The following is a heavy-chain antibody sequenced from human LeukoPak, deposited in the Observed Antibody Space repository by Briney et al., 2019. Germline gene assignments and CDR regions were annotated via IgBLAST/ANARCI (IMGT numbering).Heavy chain of an antibody. D-gene: IGHD5-24*01. Sequence: GGSLRLSCAASGFTFSSYWMHWVRQAPGKGLVWVSRIDSDGSRISHGDSVKGRFTISRDNAKSTLYLQMNSLRAEDTAVYYCAGGRDRSSLYFDSWGQGTLVTVSS. V-gene: IGHV3-74*01. CDR1: GFTFSSYW. J-gene: IGHJ4*02. CDR3: AGGRDRSSLYFDS. CDR2: IDSDGSRI.